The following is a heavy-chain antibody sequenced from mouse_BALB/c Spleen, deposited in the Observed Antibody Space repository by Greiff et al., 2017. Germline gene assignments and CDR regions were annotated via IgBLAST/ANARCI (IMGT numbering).Heavy chain of an antibody. V-gene: IGHV2-6-7*01. J-gene: IGHJ3*01. CDR2: IWGDGST. Sequence: QVQLKESGPGLVAPSQSLSITCTVSGFSLTGYGVNWVRQPPGKGLEWLGMIWGDGSTDYNSALKSRLSISKDNSKSQVFLKMNSLQTDDTARYYCARASYRYDGAWFAYWGEEGLVTVSA. CDR1: GFSLTGYG. CDR3: ARASYRYDGAWFAY. D-gene: IGHD2-14*01.